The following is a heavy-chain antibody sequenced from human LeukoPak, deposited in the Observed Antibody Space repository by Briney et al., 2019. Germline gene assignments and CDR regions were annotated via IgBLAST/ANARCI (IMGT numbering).Heavy chain of an antibody. V-gene: IGHV4-31*03. D-gene: IGHD5-12*01. CDR1: GGSLSRGGYY. CDR3: ARGAGYSGYDYYYGMDV. J-gene: IGHJ6*02. Sequence: SHTLSLTCTVSGGSLSRGGYYWSWIRQHPGKGLEWNGYIYYSGSTYYNPSLKSRVTISVDTSKNQFSLKLSSVTAADTAVYYCARGAGYSGYDYYYGMDVWGQGTTVTVSS. CDR2: IYYSGST.